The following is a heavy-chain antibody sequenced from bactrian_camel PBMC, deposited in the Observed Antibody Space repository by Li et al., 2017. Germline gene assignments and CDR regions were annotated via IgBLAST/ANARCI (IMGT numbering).Heavy chain of an antibody. Sequence: HVQLVESGGGSVQAGGSPRLSCTASGPIYLTNYMGWFRQAPGQEREEIGHIAIDGSTTYADSVKDRFSMSRNRARGMLYLQMNNLHPEDTATYYCAVETKGHGIRWCGTHRAYNYWGQGTQVTVS. V-gene: IGHV3S53*01. D-gene: IGHD1*01. CDR1: GPIYLTNY. CDR2: IAIDGST. J-gene: IGHJ4*01. CDR3: AVETKGHGIRWCGTHRAYNY.